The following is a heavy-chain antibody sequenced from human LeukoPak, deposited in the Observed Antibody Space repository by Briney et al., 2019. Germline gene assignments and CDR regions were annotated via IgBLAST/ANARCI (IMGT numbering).Heavy chain of an antibody. CDR3: ARDNYGDHPYYYYYGMDV. Sequence: SETLSLTCTVSGGSISSYYWSWIRQPAGKGLEWIGRIYTSGSTNYNPSLKSRVTMSVGTSKNQFSLKLSSVTAADTAVYYCARDNYGDHPYYYYYGMDVWGQGTTVTVSS. CDR1: GGSISSYY. CDR2: IYTSGST. D-gene: IGHD4-17*01. J-gene: IGHJ6*02. V-gene: IGHV4-4*07.